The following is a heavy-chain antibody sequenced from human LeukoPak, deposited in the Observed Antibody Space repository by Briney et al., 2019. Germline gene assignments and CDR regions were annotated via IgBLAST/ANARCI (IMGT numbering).Heavy chain of an antibody. D-gene: IGHD3-10*01. J-gene: IGHJ4*02. CDR1: GGSISSSTFY. Sequence: SETLSLTCTVSGGSISSSTFYWGWIRQPPGKGLEWIGSIYCSGSTYYNPSLKSRVTISVDTSKNQFSLKLSSVTAADTAVYYCARGPYGSGSLSLWGQGTLVTVSS. V-gene: IGHV4-39*07. CDR3: ARGPYGSGSLSL. CDR2: IYCSGST.